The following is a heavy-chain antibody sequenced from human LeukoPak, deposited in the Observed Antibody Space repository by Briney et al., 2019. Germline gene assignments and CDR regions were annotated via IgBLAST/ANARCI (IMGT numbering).Heavy chain of an antibody. CDR3: AKDRHPQKLPPYYFDY. CDR2: INPYNGNT. J-gene: IGHJ4*02. V-gene: IGHV1-18*01. CDR1: GYTFSSYG. D-gene: IGHD2-15*01. Sequence: ASVKVSCKASGYTFSSYGITWVRQAPGQGLEWMGWINPYNGNTNYAQKLQDRVIMTTDTSTSTAYMELRNLISDDTAVYFCAKDRHPQKLPPYYFDYWGQGTLVTVSS.